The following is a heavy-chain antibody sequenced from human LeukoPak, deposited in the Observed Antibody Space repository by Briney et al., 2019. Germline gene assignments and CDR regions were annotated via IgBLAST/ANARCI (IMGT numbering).Heavy chain of an antibody. V-gene: IGHV4-59*13. CDR3: AGGIAAAVPRY. J-gene: IGHJ4*02. CDR2: ISYSGRT. CDR1: GGSKSSFH. D-gene: IGHD6-13*01. Sequence: SDTLSLTCTVCGGSKSSFHWKWMRQPPGGGLEWIGYISYSGRTNYNPSLKSRLTISVDTYKNHFSLKLSSVTAADTAVYYCAGGIAAAVPRYWGQGTLVTVSS.